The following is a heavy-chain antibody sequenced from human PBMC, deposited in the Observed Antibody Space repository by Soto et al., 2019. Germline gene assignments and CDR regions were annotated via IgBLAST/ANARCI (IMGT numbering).Heavy chain of an antibody. CDR2: ITGGSGFT. CDR3: ATSGPPNYFDL. V-gene: IGHV3-23*01. CDR1: GLSFSTWP. Sequence: PXVCLRRSGAAPGLSFSTWPRNGVRQAPGKGLEWGSGITGGSGFTFYADSVKGRFTISRDDSENTLFLQMSSLRAEDPAKYPCATSGPPNYFDLCGQGTLVTVSS. J-gene: IGHJ4*02.